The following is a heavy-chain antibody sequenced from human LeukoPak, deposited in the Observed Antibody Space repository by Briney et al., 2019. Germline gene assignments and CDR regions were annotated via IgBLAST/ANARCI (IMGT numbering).Heavy chain of an antibody. V-gene: IGHV3-30*04. CDR3: PREGVVGSGWRGRCYPLDY. D-gene: IGHD3-3*01. Sequence: PGGSLTLSCAASGFAFSSYAMYWVRQAPGKGLEWVAFISYDGKKQYYADSVKGRFTIFRDNHNNTVSLQMNSLRPEDTADYYCPREGVVGSGWRGRCYPLDYWGQGTLVTVS. CDR1: GFAFSSYA. CDR2: ISYDGKKQ. J-gene: IGHJ4*02.